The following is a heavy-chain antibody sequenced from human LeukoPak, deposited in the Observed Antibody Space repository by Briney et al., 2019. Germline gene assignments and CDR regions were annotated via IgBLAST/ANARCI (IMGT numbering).Heavy chain of an antibody. J-gene: IGHJ4*02. Sequence: GSLRRSCAASGFTFSSFVRNWVRQAPGNGLEGFSSIVGGGSSTYHSDSVMGTFTISRDNSKDSLDLQMNSLKAKDTAVYYCAKNRPTYSSGWYFDYWGQGTLVIVTS. V-gene: IGHV3-23*01. CDR1: GFTFSSFV. CDR2: IVGGGSST. CDR3: AKNRPTYSSGWYFDY. D-gene: IGHD6-19*01.